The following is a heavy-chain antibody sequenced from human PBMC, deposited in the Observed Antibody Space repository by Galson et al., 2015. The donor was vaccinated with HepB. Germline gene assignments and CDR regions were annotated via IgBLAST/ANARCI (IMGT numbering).Heavy chain of an antibody. Sequence: SLRLSCAASGFAFGSHTMIWVRQAPGRGLECVSAISGHAAKIYYAESLKGRFPISRDTSKSTVYLQISGLRVDDTAVYYCVKDSHYDFWQGSLFELWGQGTPVTVAS. CDR1: GFAFGSHT. J-gene: IGHJ4*02. CDR2: ISGHAAKI. D-gene: IGHD3-3*01. CDR3: VKDSHYDFWQGSLFEL. V-gene: IGHV3-23*01.